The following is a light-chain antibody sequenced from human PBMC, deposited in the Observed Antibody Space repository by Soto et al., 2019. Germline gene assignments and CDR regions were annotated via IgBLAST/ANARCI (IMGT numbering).Light chain of an antibody. CDR2: EAN. J-gene: IGLJ3*02. CDR3: CSYAGTGTWV. Sequence: QSALTQPASVSGSPGQSITISCTGTRSDIGSYNLVSWYQQHPGKAPKLMIYEANERPSGVSNRFSGSKSDNTASLTISGLQAEDEADYYCCSYAGTGTWVFGGGTKLTVL. V-gene: IGLV2-23*01. CDR1: RSDIGSYNL.